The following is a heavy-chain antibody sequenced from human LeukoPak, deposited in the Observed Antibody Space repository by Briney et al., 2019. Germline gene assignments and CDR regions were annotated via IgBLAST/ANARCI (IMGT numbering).Heavy chain of an antibody. D-gene: IGHD3-16*01. CDR1: GFTFSSYS. CDR2: ISRDSRTI. CDR3: AASPPGGPIDY. J-gene: IGHJ4*02. Sequence: GEPLRLSCAASGFTFSSYSVNWVRQAPGKGLEWVSIISRDSRTIIYADSVKGRFTISRDNARNSLYLQMNSLRAEDTAVYFCAASPPGGPIDYWGQGALVSVSS. V-gene: IGHV3-21*01.